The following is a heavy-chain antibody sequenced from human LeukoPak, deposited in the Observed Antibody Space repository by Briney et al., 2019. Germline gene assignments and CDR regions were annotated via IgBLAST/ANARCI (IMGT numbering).Heavy chain of an antibody. CDR1: GFSVNNYY. Sequence: GGSQRLSCAPPGFSVNNYYMSWVRQAPGKGLEWVSLMYSGGSTYYADSVKGRFIISRDSSKNTLYLQMNSLRGEDTAVYYCARVGIKTNYGFDYLGQGTLVTVSS. D-gene: IGHD3-16*01. J-gene: IGHJ4*02. CDR2: MYSGGST. CDR3: ARVGIKTNYGFDY. V-gene: IGHV3-66*01.